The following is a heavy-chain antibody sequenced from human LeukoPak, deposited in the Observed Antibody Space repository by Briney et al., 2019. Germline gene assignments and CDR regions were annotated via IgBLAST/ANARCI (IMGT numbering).Heavy chain of an antibody. CDR1: GYTFTGYY. D-gene: IGHD4-17*01. V-gene: IGHV1-69*06. Sequence: SVKVSCKASGYTFTGYYMHWVRQAPGQGLEWMGGIIPIFGTANYAQKFQGRVTITADKSTSTAYMELSSLRSEDTAVYYCARNPYGDYYFDYWGQGTLVTVSS. CDR2: IIPIFGTA. CDR3: ARNPYGDYYFDY. J-gene: IGHJ4*02.